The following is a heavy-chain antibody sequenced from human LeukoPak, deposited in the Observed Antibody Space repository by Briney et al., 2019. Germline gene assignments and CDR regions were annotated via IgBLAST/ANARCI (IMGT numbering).Heavy chain of an antibody. J-gene: IGHJ4*02. Sequence: SDTLSLTCTVSGGSISSYYWSWIRQPPGKGLEWIGYIYYSGSTNYNPSLKSRVTISVDTSKNQFSLKLSSVTAADTAVYYCARRGYSSALDYWGQGTLVTVSS. CDR3: ARRGYSSALDY. CDR2: IYYSGST. CDR1: GGSISSYY. V-gene: IGHV4-59*08. D-gene: IGHD6-19*01.